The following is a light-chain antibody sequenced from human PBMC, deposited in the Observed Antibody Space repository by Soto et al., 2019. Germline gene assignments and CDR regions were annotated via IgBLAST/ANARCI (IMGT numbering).Light chain of an antibody. CDR3: QSYDSSVSGSV. J-gene: IGLJ2*01. CDR2: GNN. Sequence: QLVLTQPPSMSGAPGQRVTISCIGSSSNIGAGYDVHWYQQLPGTAPKLLIYGNNNRPSGVPDRFSGSKSGTSASLAITGLQAEDEADYYCQSYDSSVSGSVFGGGTKLTVL. V-gene: IGLV1-40*01. CDR1: SSNIGAGYD.